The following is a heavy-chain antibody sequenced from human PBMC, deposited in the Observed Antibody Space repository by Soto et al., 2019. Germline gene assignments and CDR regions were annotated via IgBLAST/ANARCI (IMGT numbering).Heavy chain of an antibody. CDR3: ARGGIWLDP. V-gene: IGHV3-33*01. Sequence: GGSLRLSCAASGFTFSSYGMHWVRQAPGKGLEWVAVIWYDGSNKYYADSVKGRFTISRDTSKNTLYLQMNSLRAEDTAVYYFARGGIWLDPWGEGTLVTVPS. CDR1: GFTFSSYG. J-gene: IGHJ5*02. D-gene: IGHD3-10*01. CDR2: IWYDGSNK.